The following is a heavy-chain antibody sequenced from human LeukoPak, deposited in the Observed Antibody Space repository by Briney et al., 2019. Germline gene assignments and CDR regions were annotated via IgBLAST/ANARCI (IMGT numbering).Heavy chain of an antibody. V-gene: IGHV3-23*01. CDR3: AKFSAVWGTFDY. J-gene: IGHJ4*02. Sequence: GGSLRLSCAASGFTFSTYGMGWVRQAPGKGLEWVSGIGGSGVATYYADSVKGRFTISRDNSKSTLYLQMNSLRAEDTAVYYCAKFSAVWGTFDYWGQGILVTVSS. CDR1: GFTFSTYG. D-gene: IGHD3-16*01. CDR2: IGGSGVAT.